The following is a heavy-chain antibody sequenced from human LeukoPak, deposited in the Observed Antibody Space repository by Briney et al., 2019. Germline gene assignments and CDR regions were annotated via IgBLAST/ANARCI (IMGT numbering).Heavy chain of an antibody. Sequence: ASVKVSCKVSGYTLTELSMHWVRQAPGQGLEWMGWINPNSGGTNYAQKFQGWVTMTRDTSIRTAYMELSRLRSDDTAVYYCARGLHDYGDYCDYWGQGTLVTVSS. CDR1: GYTLTELS. V-gene: IGHV1-2*04. CDR2: INPNSGGT. J-gene: IGHJ4*02. D-gene: IGHD4-17*01. CDR3: ARGLHDYGDYCDY.